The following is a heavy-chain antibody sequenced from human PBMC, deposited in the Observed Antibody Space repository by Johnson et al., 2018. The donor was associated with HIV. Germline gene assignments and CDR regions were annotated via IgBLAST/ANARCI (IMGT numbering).Heavy chain of an antibody. V-gene: IGHV3-20*04. D-gene: IGHD2-2*01. CDR3: AKEGYCSSTSCYENAFDI. CDR1: GFTFDDYG. Sequence: VQLVESGGGVVRPGGSLRLSCAASGFTFDDYGMSWVRQAPGKGLEWVSGINWNGGSTGYADSVKGRFTISRDNSKNTLYLQMNSLRAEDTAVYYCAKEGYCSSTSCYENAFDIWGQGTMVTVSS. CDR2: INWNGGST. J-gene: IGHJ3*02.